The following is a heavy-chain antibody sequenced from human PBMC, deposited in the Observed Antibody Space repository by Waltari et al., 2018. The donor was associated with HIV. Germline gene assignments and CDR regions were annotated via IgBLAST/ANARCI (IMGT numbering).Heavy chain of an antibody. CDR3: ARDMATFTGAYYFDT. CDR1: GFSFGRHS. V-gene: IGHV3-21*01. J-gene: IGHJ4*02. Sequence: EVQLMESGGRLVKPGGSLRVSCAASGFSFGRHSMSWVRQAPGKGLEWVASISSGSSFITYSGSVKGRFTISRGNAENSLYLQMNSLRAEDTAVYYCARDMATFTGAYYFDTWGQGTLVTVSS. CDR2: ISSGSSFI. D-gene: IGHD5-12*01.